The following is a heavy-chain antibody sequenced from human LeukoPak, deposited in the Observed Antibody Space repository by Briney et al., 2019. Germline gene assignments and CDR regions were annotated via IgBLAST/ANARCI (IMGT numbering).Heavy chain of an antibody. CDR1: GFTFSSYD. CDR2: IGTAGDT. D-gene: IGHD3-10*01. J-gene: IGHJ4*02. Sequence: GGSLRLSCAASGFTFSSYDMHWVRQATGKGLEWVSAIGTAGDTYYPGSVKGRFTISRDNAKNSLYLQMNSLRAEDTAVYYCARGYGSGSPDLDYWGQGTLVTVSS. V-gene: IGHV3-13*01. CDR3: ARGYGSGSPDLDY.